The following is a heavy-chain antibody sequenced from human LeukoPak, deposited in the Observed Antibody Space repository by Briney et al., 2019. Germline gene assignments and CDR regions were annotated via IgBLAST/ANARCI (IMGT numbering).Heavy chain of an antibody. CDR3: ARRLKYGGSSTSCYTGRLCDY. D-gene: IGHD2-2*02. CDR2: MNPNSGNT. J-gene: IGHJ4*02. CDR1: GYTFTSYD. V-gene: IGHV1-8*03. Sequence: ASVKVSCKASGYTFTSYDINWVRQATGQGPEWMGWMNPNSGNTGYAQKFQGRVTITRNTSISTAYMELSSLRSEDTAVYYCARRLKYGGSSTSCYTGRLCDYWGQGTLVTVSS.